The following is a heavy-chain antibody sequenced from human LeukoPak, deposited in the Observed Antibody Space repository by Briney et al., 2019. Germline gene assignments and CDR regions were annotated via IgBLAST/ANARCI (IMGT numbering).Heavy chain of an antibody. CDR1: GLTFSKEG. Sequence: SLTLSCGTFGLTFSKEGMQCAGHAAAKKIEWVAVVLYEGKSQYYADSVRGRFTISRDNSKNTLYLQMNSLRGEDAAVYYCAKEGTAQISTWYDYWGQGTLVTVSS. D-gene: IGHD6-13*01. V-gene: IGHV3-30*18. CDR3: AKEGTAQISTWYDY. J-gene: IGHJ4*02. CDR2: VLYEGKSQ.